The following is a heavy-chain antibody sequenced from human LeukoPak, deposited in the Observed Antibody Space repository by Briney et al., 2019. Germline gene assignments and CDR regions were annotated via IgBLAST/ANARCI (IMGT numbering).Heavy chain of an antibody. Sequence: GGSLRLSCAASGFTFSSYSMNWVRQAPGKGLEWVSYISSSGRSILYADSVKGRFTVSRDSAKNSLYLQMNNLGAEDTAVYYCAREIPSGSYAPDYWGQGTLVTVPP. V-gene: IGHV3-21*05. D-gene: IGHD1-26*01. CDR3: AREIPSGSYAPDY. CDR2: ISSSGRSI. J-gene: IGHJ4*02. CDR1: GFTFSSYS.